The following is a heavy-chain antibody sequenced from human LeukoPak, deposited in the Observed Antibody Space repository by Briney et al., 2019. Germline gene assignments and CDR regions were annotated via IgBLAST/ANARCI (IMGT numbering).Heavy chain of an antibody. J-gene: IGHJ4*02. CDR3: ARDRAVAESDY. V-gene: IGHV3-33*01. CDR2: IWYDGSNK. CDR1: GFTFSSYG. Sequence: GGSLRLSCAASGFTFSSYGMHWVRQAPGKGLEWVAVIWYDGSNKYYADSVKGRFTISRDNSKNTLYLQMNSLRAEDTAVYYCARDRAVAESDYWGQGTLVTVSS. D-gene: IGHD6-19*01.